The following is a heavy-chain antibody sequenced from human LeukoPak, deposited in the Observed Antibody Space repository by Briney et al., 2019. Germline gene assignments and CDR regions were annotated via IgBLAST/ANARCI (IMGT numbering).Heavy chain of an antibody. V-gene: IGHV4-38-2*02. Sequence: SETLSLTCTVSGYSISSGYYWGWIRQPPGKGLEWIGSIYHSGSTYYNPSLKSRVTISVDTSKNQFSLKLSSVTAANTAVYYCARCRIAVADYYYYYMDVWGKGTTVTVSS. D-gene: IGHD6-19*01. CDR3: ARCRIAVADYYYYYMDV. CDR2: IYHSGST. J-gene: IGHJ6*03. CDR1: GYSISSGYY.